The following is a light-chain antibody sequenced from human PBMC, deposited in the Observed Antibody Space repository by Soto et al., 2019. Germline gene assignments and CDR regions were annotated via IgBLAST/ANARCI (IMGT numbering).Light chain of an antibody. CDR2: GAY. CDR3: NQYDDGPYT. Sequence: VMTQSPAILSVSPGERATLSCRASQSVSTNVAWYQQIPGQTPRLLIFGAYTRPTGIQVRFSGSGSGTEFTLTIRSLQSEDFAVYYCNQYDDGPYTFGQGTKVDI. J-gene: IGKJ2*01. V-gene: IGKV3-15*01. CDR1: QSVSTN.